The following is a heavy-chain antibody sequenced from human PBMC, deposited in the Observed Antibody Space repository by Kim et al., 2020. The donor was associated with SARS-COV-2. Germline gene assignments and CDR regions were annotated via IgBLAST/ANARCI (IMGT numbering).Heavy chain of an antibody. Sequence: SVKVSCKASGGTFSSYAISWVRQAPGQGLEWMGGIIPIFGTANYAQKFQGRVTITADESTSTAYMELSSLRSEDTAVYYCARGVVDLRGGPYNWFDPWGQGTLVTVSS. V-gene: IGHV1-69*13. D-gene: IGHD3-22*01. CDR3: ARGVVDLRGGPYNWFDP. CDR1: GGTFSSYA. J-gene: IGHJ5*02. CDR2: IIPIFGTA.